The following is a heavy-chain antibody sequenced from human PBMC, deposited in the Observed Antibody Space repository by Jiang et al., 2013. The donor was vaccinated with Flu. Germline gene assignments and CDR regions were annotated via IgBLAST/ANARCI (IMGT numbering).Heavy chain of an antibody. Sequence: SGAEVKKPGASVKVSCKASGYTFTSYAMHWVRQAPGQRLEWMGWINAGNGNTKYSQKFQGRVTITRDTSASTAYMELSSLRSEDTAVYYCTHGGHYGDQRPYYYYYGMDVWGQGTTVTVSS. V-gene: IGHV1-3*01. D-gene: IGHD4-17*01. CDR3: THGGHYGDQRPYYYYYGMDV. CDR2: INAGNGNT. CDR1: GYTFTSYA. J-gene: IGHJ6*02.